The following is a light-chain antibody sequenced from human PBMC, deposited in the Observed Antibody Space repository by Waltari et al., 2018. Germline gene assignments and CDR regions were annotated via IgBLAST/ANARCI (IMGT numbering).Light chain of an antibody. CDR1: NIGSKS. J-gene: IGLJ3*02. Sequence: SYVLTQPPSVSVAPGQTARLTCGGNNIGSKSVHWYQQKPGQAPVLVVFDDSDRPSGTPERCSGANSGNTATRTISRVEAGDEADYYCQVWDSSSDHWVFGVGTKLTVL. CDR2: DDS. CDR3: QVWDSSSDHWV. V-gene: IGLV3-21*02.